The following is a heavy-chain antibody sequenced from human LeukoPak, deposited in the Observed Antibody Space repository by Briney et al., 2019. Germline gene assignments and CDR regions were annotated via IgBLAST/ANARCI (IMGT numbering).Heavy chain of an antibody. CDR3: ARTPYDFWSGYLLYYMDV. Sequence: SQTLSLTCTVSGGSISSGSYYWSWIRQPAGKGLEWIGRICTSGSTNYNPSLKSRVTISVDTSKNQFSLKLSSVTAADTAVYYCARTPYDFWSGYLLYYMDVWGKGTTVTVSS. D-gene: IGHD3-3*01. J-gene: IGHJ6*03. CDR2: ICTSGST. CDR1: GGSISSGSYY. V-gene: IGHV4-61*02.